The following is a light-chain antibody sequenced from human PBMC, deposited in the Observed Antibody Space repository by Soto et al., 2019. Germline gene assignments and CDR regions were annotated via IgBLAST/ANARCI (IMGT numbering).Light chain of an antibody. CDR2: DAS. Sequence: DIQMTQSPSXLSPSVGDRVTITCRASRSISDWLAWYQQKPGKAPELLIFDASNLKSGVSSRFSGSGSGTEFTLTISRLQPDDVATYYCMQYSSHSWTFGQGTKVDI. J-gene: IGKJ1*01. CDR1: RSISDW. CDR3: MQYSSHSWT. V-gene: IGKV1-5*01.